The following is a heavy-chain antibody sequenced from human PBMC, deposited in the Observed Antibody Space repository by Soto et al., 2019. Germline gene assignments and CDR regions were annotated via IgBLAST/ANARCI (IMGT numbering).Heavy chain of an antibody. CDR2: IYYSGST. V-gene: IGHV4-61*01. J-gene: IGHJ6*02. CDR3: ARDYGFSYGASYYYYGMDV. Sequence: QVQLQESGPGLVKPSETLSLTCTVSGGSVSSGSYYWSWIRQPPGKGLEWIGYIYYSGSTNYNPSLKSRVTISVDASKTQFSLKLSSVTAADTAVYYCARDYGFSYGASYYYYGMDVWGQGTTVTVSS. D-gene: IGHD5-18*01. CDR1: GGSVSSGSYY.